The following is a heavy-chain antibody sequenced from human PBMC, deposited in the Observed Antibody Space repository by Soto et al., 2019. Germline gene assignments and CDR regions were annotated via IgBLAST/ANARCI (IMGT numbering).Heavy chain of an antibody. CDR1: GYTFTSYG. D-gene: IGHD5-12*01. J-gene: IGHJ4*02. Sequence: QVQLVQSGAEVKKPGASVKVSCKASGYTFTSYGISWVRQAPGQGLEWMGWISAYNGNTNYAQKLQGRVTITTDTSRSPAYMERRSPGSDDTAVYYCARAVGEMATPHEDYWGQGTLVTVSS. V-gene: IGHV1-18*04. CDR2: ISAYNGNT. CDR3: ARAVGEMATPHEDY.